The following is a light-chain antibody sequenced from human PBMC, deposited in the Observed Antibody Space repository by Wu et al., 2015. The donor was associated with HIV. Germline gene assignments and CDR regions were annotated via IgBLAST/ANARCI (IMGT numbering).Light chain of an antibody. CDR2: KAS. CDR1: QSISTW. CDR3: QQYNSYPFT. Sequence: DIQTTQSPSTLSASIGDRVTITCRASQSISTWLAWYQQKPGKAPKLLIYKASTLEGGVPSRFSGSGSGTEFTLTISSLQPDDFATYYCQQYNSYPFTFGPETKVEYQT. V-gene: IGKV1-5*03. J-gene: IGKJ3*01.